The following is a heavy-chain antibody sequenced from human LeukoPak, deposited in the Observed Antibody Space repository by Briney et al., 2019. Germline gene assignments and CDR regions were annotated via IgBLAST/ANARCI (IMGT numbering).Heavy chain of an antibody. Sequence: ASVKVSCKASGGTFSSYAISWVRQAPGQGLEWMGWISAYNGNTNYAQKLQGRVTMTTDTSTSTAYMELRSLRSDDTAVYYCARDLSRRVVVPPFDYWGQETLVTVSS. D-gene: IGHD3-22*01. CDR2: ISAYNGNT. CDR1: GGTFSSYA. V-gene: IGHV1-18*01. CDR3: ARDLSRRVVVPPFDY. J-gene: IGHJ4*02.